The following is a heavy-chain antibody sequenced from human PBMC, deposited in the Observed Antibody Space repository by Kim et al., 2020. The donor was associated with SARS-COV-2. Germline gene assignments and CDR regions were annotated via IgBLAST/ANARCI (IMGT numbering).Heavy chain of an antibody. CDR3: ARPVVEDAFDI. J-gene: IGHJ3*02. D-gene: IGHD3-22*01. Sequence: RYSPSFQGQVTISADKSIRTTYLQWSSLKASDTAMYYCARPVVEDAFDIWGQGTMVTVSS. V-gene: IGHV5-51*01.